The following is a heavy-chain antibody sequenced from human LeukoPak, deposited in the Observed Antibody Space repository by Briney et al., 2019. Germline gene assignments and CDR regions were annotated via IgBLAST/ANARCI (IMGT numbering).Heavy chain of an antibody. Sequence: ASVKVSCKASGYTFTSYDINWVRQATGQGLEWMGWMNPNSGNTGYAQKFQGRVTMTRNTSISTAYMELSRLRSDDTAVYYCARVKGAIFGAPPYYYYYMDVWGKGTTVTVSS. J-gene: IGHJ6*03. CDR3: ARVKGAIFGAPPYYYYYMDV. CDR1: GYTFTSYD. CDR2: MNPNSGNT. D-gene: IGHD3-3*01. V-gene: IGHV1-8*01.